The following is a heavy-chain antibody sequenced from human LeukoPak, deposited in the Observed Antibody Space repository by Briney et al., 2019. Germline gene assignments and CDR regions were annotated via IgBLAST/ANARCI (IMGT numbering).Heavy chain of an antibody. D-gene: IGHD1-26*01. Sequence: GGSLRLSCAASGFTFSDYYMSWIRQAPGKGLEWVSYISSSGSTTYYADSVKGRFTISRDNSKNTLYLQMNSLRAEDTAVYYCASRVGVGATPVSDYYYGMDVWGQGTTVTVSS. CDR2: ISSSGSTT. J-gene: IGHJ6*02. V-gene: IGHV3-11*01. CDR3: ASRVGVGATPVSDYYYGMDV. CDR1: GFTFSDYY.